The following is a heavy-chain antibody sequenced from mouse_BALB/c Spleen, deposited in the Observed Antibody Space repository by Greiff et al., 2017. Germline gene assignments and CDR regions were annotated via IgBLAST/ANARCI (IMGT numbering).Heavy chain of an antibody. D-gene: IGHD2-4*01. J-gene: IGHJ3*01. CDR2: IYPGNSDT. CDR3: TRSAYYDYDGSWFAY. CDR1: GYSFTSYW. V-gene: IGHV1-5*01. Sequence: EVQLQQSGTVLARPGASVKMSCKASGYSFTSYWMHWVKQRPGQGLEWIGAIYPGNSDTSYNQKFKGKAKLTAVTSASTAYMELSSLTNEDSAVYYCTRSAYYDYDGSWFAYWGQGTLVTVSA.